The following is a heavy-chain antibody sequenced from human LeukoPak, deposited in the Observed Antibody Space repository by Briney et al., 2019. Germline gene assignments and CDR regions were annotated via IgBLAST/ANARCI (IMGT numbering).Heavy chain of an antibody. CDR1: GVTFSSYE. Sequence: GGSLRLSCAASGVTFSSYEMNWVRQAPGEGLEWGSYISSSGSTIYYADSVKGRFTISRDNAKNSLYLQMNSLRAADTAVYYCAATYYYGSGREMPFDYWGQGTLVTVSS. V-gene: IGHV3-48*03. D-gene: IGHD3-10*01. CDR2: ISSSGSTI. CDR3: AATYYYGSGREMPFDY. J-gene: IGHJ4*02.